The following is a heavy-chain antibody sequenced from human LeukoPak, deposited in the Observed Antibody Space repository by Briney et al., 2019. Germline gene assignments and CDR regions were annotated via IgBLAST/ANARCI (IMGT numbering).Heavy chain of an antibody. CDR1: GFTFSSYA. D-gene: IGHD3-9*01. Sequence: GGSLRLSCAASGFTFSSYAMSWDRQAPGKGLEWVLAISGSGGSTYYADSEKGRFTISRDNSKNTLYLQMNSLRAEDTAVYYCAAPGRYFDWLSDYWGQGTLVTVSS. J-gene: IGHJ4*02. V-gene: IGHV3-23*01. CDR3: AAPGRYFDWLSDY. CDR2: ISGSGGST.